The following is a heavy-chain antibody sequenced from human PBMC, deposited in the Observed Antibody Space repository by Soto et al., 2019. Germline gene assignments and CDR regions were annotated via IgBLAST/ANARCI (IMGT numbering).Heavy chain of an antibody. Sequence: PGGSLRLSCAASGFTFSSYSMNWVRQAPGKGLEWVSSISSSSSYIYYADLVKGRFTISRDNAKNSLYLQMNSLRAEDTAVYYCARDQPGYSYGYGLGYWGQGTLVTVS. CDR1: GFTFSSYS. V-gene: IGHV3-21*01. CDR2: ISSSSSYI. CDR3: ARDQPGYSYGYGLGY. D-gene: IGHD5-18*01. J-gene: IGHJ4*02.